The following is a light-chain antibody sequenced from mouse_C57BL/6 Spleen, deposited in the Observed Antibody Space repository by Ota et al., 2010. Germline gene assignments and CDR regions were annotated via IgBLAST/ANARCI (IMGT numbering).Light chain of an antibody. V-gene: IGKV6-25*01. CDR1: QDVGTA. CDR2: WAS. CDR3: QNDHSYPFT. J-gene: IGKJ4*01. Sequence: DIVMTQSXKFMSTSVGDRVSXTCKASQDVGTAVAWYQQKPGQSPKLLIYWASTRHTGVPDRFTGSGSGTDFTLTISSVQAEDLAVYYCQNDHSYPFTFGSGTKLEIK.